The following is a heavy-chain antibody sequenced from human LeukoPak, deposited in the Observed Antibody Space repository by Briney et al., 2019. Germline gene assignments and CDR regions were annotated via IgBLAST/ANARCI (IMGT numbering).Heavy chain of an antibody. CDR1: GFIFDDYA. Sequence: GGSLRLSCAASGFIFDDYAISWVRQAPGKGLEWVSGINWSGVSTGYADSVKGRFTISRDNTKNSLFLQMNSLRAEDTAFYYCTKGKDTLNPYWYFDVWGRGTLVTVSS. V-gene: IGHV3-20*04. D-gene: IGHD2-15*01. CDR2: INWSGVST. CDR3: TKGKDTLNPYWYFDV. J-gene: IGHJ2*01.